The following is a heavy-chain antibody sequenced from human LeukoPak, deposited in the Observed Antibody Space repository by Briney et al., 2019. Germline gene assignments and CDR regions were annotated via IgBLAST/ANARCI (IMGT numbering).Heavy chain of an antibody. J-gene: IGHJ6*03. V-gene: IGHV1-2*02. CDR1: GYTFTGYY. D-gene: IGHD6-19*01. Sequence: VASVKVSCKASGYTFTGYYMHWVRQAPGQGLEWMGWINPNSGGTNYAQKFQGRVTMTRDTSISTAYMELSRLRSDDTAVYYCARDQRWQWLVLQTRYYYYMDVWGKGTTVTVSS. CDR3: ARDQRWQWLVLQTRYYYYMDV. CDR2: INPNSGGT.